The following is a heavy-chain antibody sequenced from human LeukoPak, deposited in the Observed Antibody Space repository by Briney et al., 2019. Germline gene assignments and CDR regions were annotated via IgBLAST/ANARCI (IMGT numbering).Heavy chain of an antibody. V-gene: IGHV4-61*08. CDR3: ALSIAARPGAFDI. CDR1: GGSISSGGYY. J-gene: IGHJ3*02. CDR2: IYYSGST. D-gene: IGHD6-6*01. Sequence: SETLSLTCIVSGGSISSGGYYWSWIRQPPGKGLEWIGYIYYSGSTNYNPSLKSRVTISVDTSKNQFSLKLSSVTAADTAVYYCALSIAARPGAFDIWGQGTMVTVSS.